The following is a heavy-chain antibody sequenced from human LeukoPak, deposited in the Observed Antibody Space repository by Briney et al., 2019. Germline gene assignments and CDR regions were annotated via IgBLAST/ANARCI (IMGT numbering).Heavy chain of an antibody. D-gene: IGHD3-10*01. CDR3: ATRGRTMVRGVIGY. V-gene: IGHV4-34*01. J-gene: IGHJ4*02. CDR1: GGSFSGYY. Sequence: SETLSLTCAVYGGSFSGYYWSWIRQPPGKGLEWIGEINHSGSTNYNPSLKSRVTISVDTSKNQFSLKLSSVTAADTAVYYCATRGRTMVRGVIGYWGQGTLVTVSS. CDR2: INHSGST.